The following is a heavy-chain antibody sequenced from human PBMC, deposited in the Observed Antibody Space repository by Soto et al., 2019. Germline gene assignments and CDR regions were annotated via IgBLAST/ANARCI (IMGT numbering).Heavy chain of an antibody. CDR1: GFTFSSFA. Sequence: PGGSLRLSCAASGFTFSSFAMSWVRQLPGKGLEWVSGITPSGDATYYADSMRGRFTISRDNSKNTLYLQMDSLRAEDTAVYYCAKVGYEGLYCSSTSCPFDYWGQGTLVTVSS. CDR3: AKVGYEGLYCSSTSCPFDY. D-gene: IGHD2-2*01. CDR2: ITPSGDAT. J-gene: IGHJ4*02. V-gene: IGHV3-23*01.